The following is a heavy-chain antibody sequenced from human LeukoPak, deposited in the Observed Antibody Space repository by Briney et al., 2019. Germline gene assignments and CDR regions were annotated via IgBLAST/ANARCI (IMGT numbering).Heavy chain of an antibody. Sequence: GGSLRLSCAASGFTFSTYAMSWVRQTPGKGLEWVSDIRGSGGSTNYADSVKGRFTISRDNSKNTLYLQMDSLRAEDTAVYYCAKGRSSWFSGSFDYWGQGTLVTVSS. D-gene: IGHD6-19*01. CDR2: IRGSGGST. CDR3: AKGRSSWFSGSFDY. J-gene: IGHJ4*02. V-gene: IGHV3-23*01. CDR1: GFTFSTYA.